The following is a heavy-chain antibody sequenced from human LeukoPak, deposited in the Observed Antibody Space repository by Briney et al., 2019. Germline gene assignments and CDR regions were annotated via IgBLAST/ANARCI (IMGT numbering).Heavy chain of an antibody. CDR1: GLTFSNYD. V-gene: IGHV3-23*01. J-gene: IGHJ4*02. CDR2: VSGSGADT. Sequence: GGSLRLSCAASGLTFSNYDMNWVRQAPGKGLEWVAGVSGSGADTYYADSVKGRFTISRDNSKNTLYLQMNSLRSEDTAVYYCAGRSGSSQLPDYWGQGTLVTVSS. CDR3: AGRSGSSQLPDY. D-gene: IGHD1-26*01.